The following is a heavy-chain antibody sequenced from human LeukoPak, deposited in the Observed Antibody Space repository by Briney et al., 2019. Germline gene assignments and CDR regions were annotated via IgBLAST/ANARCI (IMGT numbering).Heavy chain of an antibody. CDR1: GFTFSSYS. V-gene: IGHV3-48*01. Sequence: PGGSLRLSCAASGFTFSSYSMNWVRQAPGKWLEWVSYISSSSSTIYYADSVKGRFTISRDNAKNSLYLQMNSLRAEDTAVYYCARGKGYSSRWYLIDYWGQGTLVTVSS. J-gene: IGHJ4*02. CDR3: ARGKGYSSRWYLIDY. CDR2: ISSSSSTI. D-gene: IGHD6-13*01.